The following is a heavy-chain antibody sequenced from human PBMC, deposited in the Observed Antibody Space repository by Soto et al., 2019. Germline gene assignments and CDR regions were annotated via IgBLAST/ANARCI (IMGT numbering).Heavy chain of an antibody. D-gene: IGHD3-22*01. CDR2: ISYSGST. V-gene: IGHV4-39*01. J-gene: IGHJ5*02. CDR1: GGSISSSTYY. Sequence: SETLSLTCTVSGGSISSSTYYWGWIRQPPGKGLEWIGTISYSGSTYYSPSLKSRVTISVDTSKNQFPLNLTSVTAADTAIYYCARDYFDSSDYTTNWFDPWGQGTLVTVS. CDR3: ARDYFDSSDYTTNWFDP.